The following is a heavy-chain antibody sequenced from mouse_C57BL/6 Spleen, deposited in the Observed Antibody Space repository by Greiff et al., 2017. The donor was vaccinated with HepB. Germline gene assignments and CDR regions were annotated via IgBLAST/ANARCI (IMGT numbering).Heavy chain of an antibody. J-gene: IGHJ2*01. V-gene: IGHV1-42*01. D-gene: IGHD1-1*01. CDR2: INPSTGGT. Sequence: VQLQQSGPELVKPGASVKISCKASGYSFTGYYMNWVKQSPEKSLEWIGEINPSTGGTTYNQKFKAKATLTVDKSSSTAYMQLKSLTSEDSAVYYCARSLYYGSSYGFDYWGQGTTLTVSS. CDR3: ARSLYYGSSYGFDY. CDR1: GYSFTGYY.